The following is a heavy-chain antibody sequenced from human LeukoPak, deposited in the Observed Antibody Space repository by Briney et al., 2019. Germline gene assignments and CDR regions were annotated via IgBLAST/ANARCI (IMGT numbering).Heavy chain of an antibody. V-gene: IGHV3-23*01. Sequence: GGSLRLSCAASGFTFSSYAMSWVRQAPGKGLEWVSVISGSGGSTYYADSVKGRFTISRDNSKNTLYLQMNSLRAEDTAVYYCAKVPLSGSYRDGKYYFDFWGQGTLVTVSS. CDR1: GFTFSSYA. CDR3: AKVPLSGSYRDGKYYFDF. D-gene: IGHD1-26*01. J-gene: IGHJ4*02. CDR2: ISGSGGST.